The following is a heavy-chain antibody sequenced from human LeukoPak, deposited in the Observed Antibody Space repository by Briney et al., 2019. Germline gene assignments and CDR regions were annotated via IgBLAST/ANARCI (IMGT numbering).Heavy chain of an antibody. D-gene: IGHD3-3*01. J-gene: IGHJ4*02. Sequence: ASVKVSCKASGCTFTSYGISWVRQAPGQGLEWMGWISAYNGNTNYAQKLQGRVTMTTDTSTSTAYMELRSLRSDDTAVYYCARVSASLYYDFWSGYRQFFDYWGQGTLVTVSS. CDR3: ARVSASLYYDFWSGYRQFFDY. CDR2: ISAYNGNT. V-gene: IGHV1-18*01. CDR1: GCTFTSYG.